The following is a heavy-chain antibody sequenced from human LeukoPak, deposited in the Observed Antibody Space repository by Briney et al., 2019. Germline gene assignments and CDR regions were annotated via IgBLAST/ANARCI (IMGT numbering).Heavy chain of an antibody. J-gene: IGHJ4*02. CDR1: GYIFTRYG. D-gene: IGHD2-15*01. Sequence: GASVKVSRKASGYIFTRYGISWVRQAPGQGLEWMGWISAHYGNTNYAQKLQDRVTMTTDTSTNTAYMELRSLRPDDTAVYYCARDFFHGHCSGLSCFLLDYWGQGSLVTVSS. CDR3: ARDFFHGHCSGLSCFLLDY. CDR2: ISAHYGNT. V-gene: IGHV1-18*04.